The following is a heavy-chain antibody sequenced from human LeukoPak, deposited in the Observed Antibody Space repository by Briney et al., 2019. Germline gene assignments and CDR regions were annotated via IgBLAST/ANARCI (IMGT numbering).Heavy chain of an antibody. J-gene: IGHJ4*02. CDR3: AKARSVDYYDSSGYYGFGY. D-gene: IGHD3-22*01. CDR2: ISGSGGST. Sequence: TGGSLRLSCAASGFTFSSYAMSWVRQAPGKGLEWVSAISGSGGSTYYADSVKGRFTISGDNSKNTLYLQMSSLRAEDTAVYYCAKARSVDYYDSSGYYGFGYWGQGTLVTVSS. CDR1: GFTFSSYA. V-gene: IGHV3-23*01.